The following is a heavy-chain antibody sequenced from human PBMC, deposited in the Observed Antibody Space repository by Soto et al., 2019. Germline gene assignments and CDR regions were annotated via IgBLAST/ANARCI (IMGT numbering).Heavy chain of an antibody. CDR1: GFTFSSHA. CDR2: ISAGSEGA. V-gene: IGHV3-23*01. Sequence: EVQLLESGGGLVQPGGALRLSCAASGFTFSSHAMSWVRQAPGKGLEWISSISAGSEGAYYADSVRGRFTISRDNSNNTVFLQMNSLRAEDTAVYYCARDLWWYLHWGQGTLVTVSS. J-gene: IGHJ4*02. CDR3: ARDLWWYLH. D-gene: IGHD2-15*01.